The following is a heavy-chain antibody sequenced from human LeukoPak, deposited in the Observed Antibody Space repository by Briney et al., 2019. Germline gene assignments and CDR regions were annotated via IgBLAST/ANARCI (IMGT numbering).Heavy chain of an antibody. J-gene: IGHJ5*02. CDR3: AKVGGKIAAAGNWFDP. Sequence: GGSLRLSCAASGFTFSSYAMSWVRQAPGKGLEWVSAISGSGGSTYYADSVKGRFTISRDNSKNTLYLQMNSLRAEETAVYYCAKVGGKIAAAGNWFDPWGQGTLVTVSS. CDR2: ISGSGGST. D-gene: IGHD6-13*01. CDR1: GFTFSSYA. V-gene: IGHV3-23*01.